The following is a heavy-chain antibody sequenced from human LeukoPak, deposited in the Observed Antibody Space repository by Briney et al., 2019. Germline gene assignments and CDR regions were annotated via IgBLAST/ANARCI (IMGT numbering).Heavy chain of an antibody. V-gene: IGHV4-61*02. J-gene: IGHJ3*02. Sequence: NASETLSLTCTVSGGSISSGSYYWNWIRQPAGKGLEWIGRIYISGSTNYNPSLKSRVTISIDTFKNQFSLKLSSVTAADTAVYYCARDPDAFDIWGQGTKVTVSS. CDR3: ARDPDAFDI. CDR1: GGSISSGSYY. CDR2: IYISGST.